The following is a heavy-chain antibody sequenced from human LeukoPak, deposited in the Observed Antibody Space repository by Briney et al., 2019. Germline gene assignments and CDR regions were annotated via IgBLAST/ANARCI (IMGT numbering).Heavy chain of an antibody. CDR1: GFTFSSYA. D-gene: IGHD3-16*01. CDR2: ISGSGGST. CDR3: AKDRDDYVWGSYLGAFDI. J-gene: IGHJ3*02. Sequence: PGGSLRLSCAASGFTFSSYAMSWVRQAPGKGLEWVSPISGSGGSTYYADSVKGRFTISRDNSKNTLYLQMNSLRAEDTAVFYCAKDRDDYVWGSYLGAFDIWGQGTMVTVSS. V-gene: IGHV3-23*01.